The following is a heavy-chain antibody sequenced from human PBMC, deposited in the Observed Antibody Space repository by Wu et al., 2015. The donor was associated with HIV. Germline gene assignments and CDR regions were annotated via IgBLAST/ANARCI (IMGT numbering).Heavy chain of an antibody. CDR3: ARDRVVEYDESGPACPARERTWGRTSFDI. J-gene: IGHJ3*02. D-gene: IGHD2-21*01. CDR2: IGPYNEDP. CDR1: DNTFGVFG. Sequence: QGHLVQSGTEMKKPGASVKVSCKASDNTFGVFGFIWVRQAPGQGPEWVGWIGPYNEDPEVAQGFQGRVTLTKDPSTKTAYMELRSLRIDDTAVYYCARDRVVEYDESGPACPARERTWGRTSFDIVGPGDSGPRLS. V-gene: IGHV1-18*01.